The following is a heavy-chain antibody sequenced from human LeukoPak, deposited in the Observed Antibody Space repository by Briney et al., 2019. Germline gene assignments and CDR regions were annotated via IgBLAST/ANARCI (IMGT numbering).Heavy chain of an antibody. CDR2: IYSSGST. Sequence: PSETLSLTCAVYGGSFSGYYWGWIRQPPGKGLEWIGNIYSSGSTYYNASLQSRVIISIDTSKNQFSLRLSSVTAADTAMYYCVKSGGYGLIDYWGQGTRATVSS. CDR1: GGSFSGYY. V-gene: IGHV4-34*01. J-gene: IGHJ4*02. D-gene: IGHD1-26*01. CDR3: VKSGGYGLIDY.